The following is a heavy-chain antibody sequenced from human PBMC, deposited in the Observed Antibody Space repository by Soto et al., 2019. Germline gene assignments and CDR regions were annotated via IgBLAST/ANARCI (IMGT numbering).Heavy chain of an antibody. CDR2: ISSSSSYI. J-gene: IGHJ6*03. D-gene: IGHD3-3*01. V-gene: IGHV3-21*01. CDR3: ARYLTFFGVVIMAGYDRHRDV. CDR1: GVTFRIYS. Sequence: GGSLRLSCAASGVTFRIYSMNGVRQAPGKGLEWVSSISSSSSYIYYADSVKGRFTISRDNAKNSLYLQMNSLRAEDTAVYYCARYLTFFGVVIMAGYDRHRDVWGKGTPVTVS.